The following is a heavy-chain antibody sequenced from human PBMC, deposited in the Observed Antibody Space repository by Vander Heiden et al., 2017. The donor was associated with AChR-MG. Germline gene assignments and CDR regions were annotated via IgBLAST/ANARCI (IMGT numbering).Heavy chain of an antibody. CDR3: ARRMQGSGNEFDS. J-gene: IGHJ5*01. CDR1: GGSISPYY. D-gene: IGHD3-10*01. CDR2: IYFSGST. V-gene: IGHV4-59*08. Sequence: QVQLQESGPGLVKPSETLSLTCTVSGGSISPYYWAWSRPPPGKGLEWIGHIYFSGSTNYNPSLKSRVSMSVDTSKNHFSLKLSSVTAADTAIYFCARRMQGSGNEFDSWGQGTLVIVSS.